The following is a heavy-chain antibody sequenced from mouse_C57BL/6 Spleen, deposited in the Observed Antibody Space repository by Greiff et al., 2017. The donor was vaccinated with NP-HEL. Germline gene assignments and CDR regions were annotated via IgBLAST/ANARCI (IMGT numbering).Heavy chain of an antibody. V-gene: IGHV5-17*01. J-gene: IGHJ4*01. Sequence: DVMLVESGGGLVKPGGSLKLSCAASGFTFSDYGMHWVRQAPEQGLEWVAYISSGSSTISYADTVKGRFTISRDNAKNTLFLQMTSLRSEDTAMYYCARRGTVVASYYAMDYWGQGTSVTVSS. CDR1: GFTFSDYG. CDR2: ISSGSSTI. CDR3: ARRGTVVASYYAMDY. D-gene: IGHD1-1*01.